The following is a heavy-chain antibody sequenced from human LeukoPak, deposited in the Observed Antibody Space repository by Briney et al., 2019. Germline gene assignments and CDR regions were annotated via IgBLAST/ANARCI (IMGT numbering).Heavy chain of an antibody. D-gene: IGHD1-26*01. CDR1: GGTFSSYA. CDR2: IIPIFGTA. CDR3: ARDQMWESNWFDP. J-gene: IGHJ5*02. V-gene: IGHV1-69*05. Sequence: SVKVSCKASGGTFSSYAISGVRQAPGQGLEWMGRIIPIFGTANYAQKFQGRVTITTDESTSTAYMELSSLRSEDTAVYYCARDQMWESNWFDPWGQGTLVTVSS.